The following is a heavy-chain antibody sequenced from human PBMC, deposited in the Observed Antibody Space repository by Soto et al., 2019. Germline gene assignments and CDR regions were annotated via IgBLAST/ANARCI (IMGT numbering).Heavy chain of an antibody. CDR1: NGSFSVYY. CDR2: INHSGST. Sequence: QVQLQQWGAGLLKPSETLSLTCAVYNGSFSVYYWTWIRQPPGKGLEWIGEINHSGSTNYNPSLKSRVTISVDTSKNQFSLKLSSVTAPGTAVYYCARDSTRRGTCDIWGQGTMVTVSS. CDR3: ARDSTRRGTCDI. D-gene: IGHD2-2*01. J-gene: IGHJ3*02. V-gene: IGHV4-34*01.